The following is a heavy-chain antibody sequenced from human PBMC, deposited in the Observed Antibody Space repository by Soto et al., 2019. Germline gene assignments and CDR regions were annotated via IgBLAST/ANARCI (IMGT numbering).Heavy chain of an antibody. CDR1: GGSFSGYY. CDR3: AVFGLLRFLDCLYPPTSFNY. V-gene: IGHV4-34*01. Sequence: SETLSLTCAVYGGSFSGYYWSWIRQPPGKGLEWIGEINHSGSTNYNPSLKSRVTISVDTSKNQFSLKLSSVTAADTAVYYCAVFGLLRFLDCLYPPTSFNYGGRGTLVTVSS. J-gene: IGHJ4*02. D-gene: IGHD3-3*01. CDR2: INHSGST.